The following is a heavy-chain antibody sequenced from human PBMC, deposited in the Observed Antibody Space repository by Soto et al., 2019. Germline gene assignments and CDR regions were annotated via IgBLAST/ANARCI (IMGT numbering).Heavy chain of an antibody. CDR2: ISAGGNTK. CDR1: GFTLSNIG. CDR3: AKESGGERYAAYFDL. V-gene: IGHV3-30*18. D-gene: IGHD2-21*01. J-gene: IGHJ4*02. Sequence: ESGGGVVQPGTSLRLACAASGFTLSNIGMQWVRQAPGKGLEWVAVISAGGNTKYYADSVKGRFIISRDNSKNTLFLQMNSLRTEDTAVYYCAKESGGERYAAYFDLWGQGTLVTVS.